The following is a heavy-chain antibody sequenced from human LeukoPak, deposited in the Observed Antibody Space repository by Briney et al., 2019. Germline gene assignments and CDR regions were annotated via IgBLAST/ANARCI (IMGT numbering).Heavy chain of an antibody. CDR1: GYTSTSYG. D-gene: IGHD6-19*01. CDR3: ASGAYSSGWYAESVLYFDY. Sequence: ASVKVSCKASGYTSTSYGISWVRQAPGQGLEWMGWISAYNGNTNYAQKLQGRVTMTTDTSTSTAYMELRSLRSDDTAVYYCASGAYSSGWYAESVLYFDYWGQGTLVTVSS. V-gene: IGHV1-18*01. CDR2: ISAYNGNT. J-gene: IGHJ4*02.